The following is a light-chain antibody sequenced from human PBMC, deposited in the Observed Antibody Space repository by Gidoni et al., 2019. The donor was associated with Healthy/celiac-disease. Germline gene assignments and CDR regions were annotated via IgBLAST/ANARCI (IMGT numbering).Light chain of an antibody. CDR3: QQSYSTPPT. V-gene: IGKV1-39*01. J-gene: IGKJ1*01. Sequence: DIKMTQSPSSLSASVGDRVTITCRASQSISSYLNWYQQKPGKATKLLIYASSSLKSGVPPRFSARGSGTDFTLTISRLQPEDFATYYCQQSYSTPPTFGQGTKVEIK. CDR2: ASS. CDR1: QSISSY.